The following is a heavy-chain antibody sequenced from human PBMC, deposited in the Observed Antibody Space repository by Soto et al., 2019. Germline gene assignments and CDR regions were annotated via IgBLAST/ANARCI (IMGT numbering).Heavy chain of an antibody. D-gene: IGHD3-16*01. V-gene: IGHV4-31*03. Sequence: SETLSLTCSVSGGSITTGGYYWSWIRQLPGKGLEWIGHRYYSESTYYNPSLKSRVSISLDTSKNQFSLKLSFVTAADTAVYFCAREGGESSDGLYYFDSWGQGSLVTVSS. J-gene: IGHJ4*02. CDR3: AREGGESSDGLYYFDS. CDR2: RYYSEST. CDR1: GGSITTGGYY.